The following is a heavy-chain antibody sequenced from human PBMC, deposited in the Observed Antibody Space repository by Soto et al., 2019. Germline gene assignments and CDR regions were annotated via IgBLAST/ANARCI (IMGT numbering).Heavy chain of an antibody. CDR2: ISYDGSNK. Sequence: QVQLVESGGGVVQPGRSLRLSCAASGFTFSSYAMHWVRQAPGKGLEWVAVISYDGSNKYYADSVKGRFTISRDNSKNTLDLQMDSLRPEDTAVYFCGKDRVSEHNNGWPQGHWGQGTQVTVSS. J-gene: IGHJ4*02. CDR1: GFTFSSYA. D-gene: IGHD6-19*01. CDR3: GKDRVSEHNNGWPQGH. V-gene: IGHV3-30-3*01.